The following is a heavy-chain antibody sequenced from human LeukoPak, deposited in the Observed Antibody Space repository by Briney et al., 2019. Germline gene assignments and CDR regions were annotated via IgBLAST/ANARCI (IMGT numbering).Heavy chain of an antibody. V-gene: IGHV3-33*06. CDR2: IWSDGSKR. CDR1: GFTFSSYG. Sequence: PGGSLRLSCAASGFTFSSYGMHWVRQAPGKGLEWVAVIWSDGSKRYYADSVKGRFTISRDNSKNTLYLQMNSLGAEDTAVYYCAKDLQHGYGDYGHDYWGQGTLVTVSS. J-gene: IGHJ4*02. CDR3: AKDLQHGYGDYGHDY. D-gene: IGHD4-17*01.